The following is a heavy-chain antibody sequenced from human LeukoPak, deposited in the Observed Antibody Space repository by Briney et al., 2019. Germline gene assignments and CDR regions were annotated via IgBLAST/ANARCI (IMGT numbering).Heavy chain of an antibody. D-gene: IGHD1-26*01. CDR3: ARDARRVGATGGFDY. V-gene: IGHV1-69*13. CDR1: GGTFSSYA. J-gene: IGHJ4*02. Sequence: SVKVSCKASGGTFSSYAISWVRQAPGQGLEWMGGIIPIFGTANYAQKFQGRVTITADESTSTAYMELSSLRSEDTAVYYCARDARRVGATGGFDYWGQGTLVTVSS. CDR2: IIPIFGTA.